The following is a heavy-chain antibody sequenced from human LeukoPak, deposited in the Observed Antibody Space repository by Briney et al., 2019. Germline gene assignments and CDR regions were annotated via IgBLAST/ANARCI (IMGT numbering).Heavy chain of an antibody. Sequence: SETLSLTCTVSGGSISSYYWSWIRQPAGKGLEWIGRIYTSGSTNYNPSLKSRVTMSVDTSKNQFSLKLSSVTAADTAVDYCARDGGIAVAGTGNYFDYWGQGTLVTVSS. V-gene: IGHV4-4*07. D-gene: IGHD6-19*01. CDR2: IYTSGST. J-gene: IGHJ4*02. CDR3: ARDGGIAVAGTGNYFDY. CDR1: GGSISSYY.